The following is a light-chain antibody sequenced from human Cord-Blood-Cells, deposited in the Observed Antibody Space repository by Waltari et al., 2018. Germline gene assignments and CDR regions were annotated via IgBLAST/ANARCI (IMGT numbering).Light chain of an antibody. CDR1: SSDAGGYNF. CDR2: DVS. CDR3: SSYTSSSTFYV. V-gene: IGLV2-14*01. Sequence: QSALTQPASVSGSPGQSLTISCTGTSSDAGGYNFVSWYQQHPGKAPKLMIYDVSKRPSGVSNRFSGSKSGNTASLTISGLQAEDEADYYCSSYTSSSTFYVFGTGTKVTVL. J-gene: IGLJ1*01.